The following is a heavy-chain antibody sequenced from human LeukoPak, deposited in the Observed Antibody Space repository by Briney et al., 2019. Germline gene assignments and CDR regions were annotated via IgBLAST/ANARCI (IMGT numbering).Heavy chain of an antibody. CDR1: GFTFSSYW. CDR2: INSDGTST. D-gene: IGHD3-22*01. Sequence: GGSLRLSCAASGFTFSSYWMHWVRQDPGKGLVWVSRINSDGTSTSYADSVKGRFTISRDNAKNTLFLQMNSLKDDDTAVYYCAREDDSRGFPYWGQGTLVTVSS. V-gene: IGHV3-74*01. J-gene: IGHJ4*02. CDR3: AREDDSRGFPY.